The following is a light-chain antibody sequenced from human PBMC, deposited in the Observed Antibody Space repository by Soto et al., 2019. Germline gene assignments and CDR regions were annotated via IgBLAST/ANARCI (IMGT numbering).Light chain of an antibody. J-gene: IGLJ1*01. V-gene: IGLV2-14*01. CDR3: SSKRDRSTIFV. CDR2: EVT. Sequence: QSVLTQPASVSGSPGQSITISCTGTSSDVGAYNYVSWYQHHPGKVPKLLIYEVTNRPSGVSDRFSGSKSGNTASLTISGLQAEDEADYYCSSKRDRSTIFVFGNGTKVTV. CDR1: SSDVGAYNY.